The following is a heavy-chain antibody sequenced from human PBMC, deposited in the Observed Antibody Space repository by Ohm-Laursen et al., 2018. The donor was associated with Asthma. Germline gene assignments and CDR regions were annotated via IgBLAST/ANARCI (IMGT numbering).Heavy chain of an antibody. Sequence: SLRLSCAASGFTFSSYGMHWVRQAPGKGLEWVAVIWYDGSNKYYADSVKGRFTISRDNSKNTLYLQMNSLRAEDTAVYYCARDREGYCSSTSCYASYFDYWGQGTLVTVSS. CDR1: GFTFSSYG. D-gene: IGHD2-2*01. J-gene: IGHJ4*02. CDR2: IWYDGSNK. CDR3: ARDREGYCSSTSCYASYFDY. V-gene: IGHV3-33*01.